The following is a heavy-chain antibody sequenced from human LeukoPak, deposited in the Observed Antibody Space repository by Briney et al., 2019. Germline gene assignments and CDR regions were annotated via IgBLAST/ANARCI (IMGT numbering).Heavy chain of an antibody. V-gene: IGHV4-59*01. CDR2: IYYSGGS. CDR1: GGSISGYH. J-gene: IGHJ6*03. Sequence: SETLSLTCNVSGGSISGYHWSWIRQPPGKGLEWLGYIYYSGGSNYNPSLKSRVTMSADTSKNQFSLKLSSVTAADTAVYYCARVPRSYYYYYYMDVWGKGTTVTVSS. CDR3: ARVPRSYYYYYYMDV.